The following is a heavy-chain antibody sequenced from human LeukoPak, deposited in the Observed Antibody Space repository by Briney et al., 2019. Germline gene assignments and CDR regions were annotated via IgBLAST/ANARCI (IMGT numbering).Heavy chain of an antibody. J-gene: IGHJ4*02. CDR2: IYSGGST. CDR3: ARARCSGGSCYSRY. D-gene: IGHD2-15*01. Sequence: GGSLRLSCAASGFTVSSNYMTWVRQAPGKGLEWVSVIYSGGSTYYADSVKGRFTISRDNSKNTLYLQMNSLRAEDTAVYYCARARCSGGSCYSRYWGQGTLVTVSS. V-gene: IGHV3-66*01. CDR1: GFTVSSNY.